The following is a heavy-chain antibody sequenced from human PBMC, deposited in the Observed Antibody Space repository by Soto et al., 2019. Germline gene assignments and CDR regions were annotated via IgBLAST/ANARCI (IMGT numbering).Heavy chain of an antibody. D-gene: IGHD1-26*01. Sequence: EVQLVESGGGLVHPGGSLRLPCEASGFPFGSYTITWSRKAPGKGLEWVSYISSSSSTIYYADSVKGRFTISRDNAKNSLYLQMNSLRDEDTAVYYCARDGMGVSDYWGQGTLVTVSS. CDR2: ISSSSSTI. CDR3: ARDGMGVSDY. J-gene: IGHJ4*02. CDR1: GFPFGSYT. V-gene: IGHV3-48*02.